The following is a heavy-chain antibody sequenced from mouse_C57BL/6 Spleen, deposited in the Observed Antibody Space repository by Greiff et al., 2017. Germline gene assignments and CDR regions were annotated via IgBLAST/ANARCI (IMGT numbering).Heavy chain of an antibody. CDR2: IWTGGGT. CDR3: ARDAGYYVENWYFDV. V-gene: IGHV2-9-1*01. J-gene: IGHJ1*03. Sequence: VMLVESGPGLVAPSQSLSITCTVSGFSLTSYAISWVRQPPGKGLEWLGVIWTGGGTNYNSALKSRLSISKDNSKSQVFLKMNSLQTDDTARYYCARDAGYYVENWYFDVWGTGTMVTVSS. D-gene: IGHD2-3*01. CDR1: GFSLTSYA.